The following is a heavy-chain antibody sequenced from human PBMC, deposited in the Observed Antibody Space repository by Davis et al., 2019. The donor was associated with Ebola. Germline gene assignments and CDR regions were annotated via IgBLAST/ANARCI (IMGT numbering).Heavy chain of an antibody. V-gene: IGHV3-30*18. J-gene: IGHJ3*01. CDR3: AKDDPNIWFDV. D-gene: IGHD2/OR15-2a*01. CDR1: GFTFSSYG. CDR2: ISYDGSNK. Sequence: GESLKISCAASGFTFSSYGMHWVRQAPGKGLEWVAVISYDGSNKYYADSVKGRFTISRDNSENTLFLQMNSLRVEDTAIYYCAKDDPNIWFDVWGQGTMVAVSS.